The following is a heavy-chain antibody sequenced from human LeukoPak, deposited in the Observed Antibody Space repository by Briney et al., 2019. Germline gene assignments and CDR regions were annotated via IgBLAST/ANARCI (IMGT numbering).Heavy chain of an antibody. CDR1: GLPISRFF. J-gene: IGHJ4*02. Sequence: PSETLSLICTTSGLPISRFFWNWVRQPPGKGLEWIGNIYDGVPTFFNPSLKSRVTISVDTSKGQFSLQLASVTAADTAVYYCVQTTGWPGCDYWGQGILVSVSS. CDR2: IYDGVPT. V-gene: IGHV4-4*09. D-gene: IGHD6-19*01. CDR3: VQTTGWPGCDY.